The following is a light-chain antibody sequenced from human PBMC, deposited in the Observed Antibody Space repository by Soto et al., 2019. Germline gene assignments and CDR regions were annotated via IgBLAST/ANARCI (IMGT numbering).Light chain of an antibody. CDR3: ATWDDSLNVV. CDR1: SSNIGSNY. CDR2: SND. Sequence: QSVLTQPPSVSAAPGQKVTISCSGSSSNIGSNYVAWYQHVPGTAPTLLIYSNDQRPSAVPGRFSGSKSGTSASLAISGLLSEDEADYYCATWDDSLNVVFGGGTKLTVL. V-gene: IGLV1-44*01. J-gene: IGLJ2*01.